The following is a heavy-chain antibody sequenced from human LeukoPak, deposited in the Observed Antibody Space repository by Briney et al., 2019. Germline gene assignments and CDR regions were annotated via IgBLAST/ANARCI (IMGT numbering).Heavy chain of an antibody. CDR3: AKTKGDYEYWSGYYKYYFDY. J-gene: IGHJ4*02. V-gene: IGHV3-23*01. CDR1: GFTFTNYG. Sequence: GGSLRLSCVASGFTFTNYGMSWVRQAPGKGLEWVSAITGSGGSTYYADSVTGRFSISRDNSENTLYLQMNSLRAEDTALYYCAKTKGDYEYWSGYYKYYFDYWGQGTLVTVSS. D-gene: IGHD3-3*01. CDR2: ITGSGGST.